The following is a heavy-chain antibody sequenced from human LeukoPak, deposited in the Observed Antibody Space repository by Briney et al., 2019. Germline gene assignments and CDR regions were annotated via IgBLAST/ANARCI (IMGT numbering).Heavy chain of an antibody. J-gene: IGHJ4*02. CDR3: ARPAKRITMVRGASDYFDY. D-gene: IGHD3-10*01. CDR1: GFTFSSYA. V-gene: IGHV3-64*01. Sequence: PGGSLRLSCAASGFTFSSYAMHWVRQAPGKGLEYVSAISRNGGSTYYANSVKGRFTISRDNSKNTLYLQMGSLRAEDMAVYYCARPAKRITMVRGASDYFDYWGQGTLVTVSS. CDR2: ISRNGGST.